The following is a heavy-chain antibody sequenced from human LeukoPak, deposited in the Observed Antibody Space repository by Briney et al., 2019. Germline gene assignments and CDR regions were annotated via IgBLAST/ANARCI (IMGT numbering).Heavy chain of an antibody. J-gene: IGHJ4*02. D-gene: IGHD3-3*01. Sequence: SETLSLTCSVSGGSISSYYWSWIRQPPGKGLEWIGSIYYSGSTYYNPSLKSRVTISVDTSKNQFSLKLSSVTAADTAVYYCARDRAGGLRFLEWLSAFDYWGQGTLVTVSS. CDR2: IYYSGST. CDR3: ARDRAGGLRFLEWLSAFDY. V-gene: IGHV4-39*07. CDR1: GGSISSYY.